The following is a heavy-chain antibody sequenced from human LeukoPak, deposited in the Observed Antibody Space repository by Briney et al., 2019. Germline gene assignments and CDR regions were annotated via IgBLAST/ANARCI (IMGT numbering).Heavy chain of an antibody. CDR3: ARERLLSRPVHFDS. D-gene: IGHD6-6*01. J-gene: IGHJ4*02. CDR1: GGPMNTYD. CDR2: IYYSGNT. Sequence: PSETLSLTCNVSGGPMNTYDWNWIRQPPGKGLEWIGFIYYSGNTKYNPSLRSGVTISIDTSRIHFSLRLSSVTPADTAKYYCARERLLSRPVHFDSWGQGTLVAVSS. V-gene: IGHV4-59*01.